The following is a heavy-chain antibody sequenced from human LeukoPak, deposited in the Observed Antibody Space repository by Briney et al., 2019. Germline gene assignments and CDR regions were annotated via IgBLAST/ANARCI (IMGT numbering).Heavy chain of an antibody. CDR3: ARMIGSGYYPETQNFDY. J-gene: IGHJ4*02. Sequence: ASVKVSCKASGYTFTGYYMHWVRQAPGQGLEWMGWISAYNGNTNYAQKLQGRVTMTTDTSTSTAYMELRSLRSDDTAVYYCARMIGSGYYPETQNFDYWGQGTLVTVSS. D-gene: IGHD3-22*01. CDR2: ISAYNGNT. V-gene: IGHV1-18*04. CDR1: GYTFTGYY.